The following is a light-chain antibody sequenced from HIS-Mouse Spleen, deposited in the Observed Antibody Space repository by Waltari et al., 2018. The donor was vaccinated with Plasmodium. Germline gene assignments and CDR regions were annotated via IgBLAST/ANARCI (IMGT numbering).Light chain of an antibody. V-gene: IGLV1-51*01. Sequence: QSVLTQPPSVSAAPGQKVTLSCSGRSSNIGNNYVSWYQQLPGTAPKLLIYDNNKRPSGIPDRFSGSKSGTSATLGITGLQTGDEADYYCGTWDSSLSAGVVFGGGTKLTVL. CDR3: GTWDSSLSAGVV. CDR1: SSNIGNNY. CDR2: DNN. J-gene: IGLJ2*01.